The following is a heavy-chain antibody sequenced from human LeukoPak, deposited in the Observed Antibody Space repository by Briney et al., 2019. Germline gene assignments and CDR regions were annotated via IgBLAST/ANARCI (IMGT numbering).Heavy chain of an antibody. D-gene: IGHD4-17*01. CDR2: ISYDGSNK. J-gene: IGHJ4*02. CDR3: SRERRTTRRFDY. Sequence: GGSLRLSCAASGFTFSSYWMSWVRQAPGKGLEWVAVISYDGSNKYYTDSVKGRFTISRDNSKNTLYLQMNSLRAEDTAVYYCSRERRTTRRFDYWGQGTLVTVSS. V-gene: IGHV3-30-3*01. CDR1: GFTFSSYW.